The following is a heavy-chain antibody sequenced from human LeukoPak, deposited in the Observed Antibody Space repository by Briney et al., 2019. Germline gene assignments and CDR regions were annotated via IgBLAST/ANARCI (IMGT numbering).Heavy chain of an antibody. CDR3: ARVAVASMDAFDI. CDR2: INSDGSST. D-gene: IGHD2-2*01. V-gene: IGHV3-74*01. J-gene: IGHJ3*02. Sequence: GGSLRLSCAASGFSFSSYWMHWVRHAPGKGLVWVLRINSDGSSTSYADSVKGRFPISRDNAKNTLYLQMNSLRAEDTAVYYCARVAVASMDAFDIWGQGTMVTVSS. CDR1: GFSFSSYW.